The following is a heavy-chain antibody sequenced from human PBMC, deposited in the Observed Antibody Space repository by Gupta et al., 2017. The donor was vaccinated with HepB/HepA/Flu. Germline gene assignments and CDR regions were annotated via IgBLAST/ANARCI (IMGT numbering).Heavy chain of an antibody. D-gene: IGHD3-22*01. J-gene: IGHJ4*02. CDR2: ISGSGGST. Sequence: EVQLLESGGGLVQPGGSLRLSCAASGFTFSSYAMSWVRQAPGKGLEGVSAISGSGGSTYYADSVKGRFTISRDNSKNTRDLQKNSLRAEDTAVYYCAKNSVTRRVVVITSDDWGQGTLVTVSS. CDR1: GFTFSSYA. V-gene: IGHV3-23*01. CDR3: AKNSVTRRVVVITSDD.